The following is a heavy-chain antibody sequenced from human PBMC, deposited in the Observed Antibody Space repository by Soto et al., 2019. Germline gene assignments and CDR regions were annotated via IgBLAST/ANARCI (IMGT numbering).Heavy chain of an antibody. CDR2: IHHSGST. CDR3: ARRNFPYYFDF. J-gene: IGHJ4*02. Sequence: QLQLQESGPGLVKPSETLSVTCTVSGGSISSDSDHWSWIRQPPGKGLEWIGSIHHSGSTFYNPSLMSRVTISLDTSRNQFSLQLSSVTAADTAFYYCARRNFPYYFDFWGQGTLVTVSS. CDR1: GGSISSDSDH. D-gene: IGHD1-7*01. V-gene: IGHV4-39*01.